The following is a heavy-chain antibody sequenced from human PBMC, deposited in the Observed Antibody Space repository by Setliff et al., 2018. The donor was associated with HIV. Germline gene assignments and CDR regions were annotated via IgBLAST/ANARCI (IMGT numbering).Heavy chain of an antibody. D-gene: IGHD4-17*01. CDR3: ARGRDEYGWPTVTLTYYYYYYIDV. Sequence: PSQTLSLTCVISGDNVSSSTAARNWIRQSPSRGLEWLGRTYYRSKWYKDYAVSVKSRINISADTSKNHFSLQLISVSPEDSAIYYCARGRDEYGWPTVTLTYYYYYYIDVWDNGTTVTVSS. CDR1: GDNVSSSTAA. V-gene: IGHV6-1*01. J-gene: IGHJ6*03. CDR2: TYYRSKWYK.